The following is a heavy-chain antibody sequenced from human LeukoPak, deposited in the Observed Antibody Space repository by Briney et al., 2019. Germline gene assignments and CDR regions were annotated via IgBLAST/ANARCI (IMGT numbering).Heavy chain of an antibody. CDR1: GASISSSY. Sequence: SETLSLTCTVSGASISSSYCTWIRQPAGEGLEWIGRISTGGSTTYNPSSKSRVTMSVDTSKNQFSLNLTSVTAADTAVYYCARDQTYYVSSGYYYVTYFHHWGQGILVTVSS. CDR3: ARDQTYYVSSGYYYVTYFHH. D-gene: IGHD3-22*01. V-gene: IGHV4-4*07. CDR2: ISTGGST. J-gene: IGHJ1*01.